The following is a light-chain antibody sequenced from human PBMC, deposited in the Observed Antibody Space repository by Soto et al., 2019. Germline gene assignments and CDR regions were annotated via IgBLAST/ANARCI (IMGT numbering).Light chain of an antibody. J-gene: IGKJ4*01. Sequence: EIMMTQSPATLSVSPGERATLSCRASQSLGSNLAWYQQKRGQAPRLLLYGASTRATGIPARFSGSGSGTEFTLTISSLQSEDFAIYYCQHYNNWPLTFGGGTKVEI. V-gene: IGKV3-15*01. CDR1: QSLGSN. CDR2: GAS. CDR3: QHYNNWPLT.